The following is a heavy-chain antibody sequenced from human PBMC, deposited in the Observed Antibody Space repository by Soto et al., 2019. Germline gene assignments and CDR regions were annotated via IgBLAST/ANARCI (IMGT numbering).Heavy chain of an antibody. CDR1: GFSLSTSGVG. Sequence: QITLKESGPTLVKPTQTLTLTCTFSGFSLSTSGVGVGWIRQPPGKALEWLALIYWDDDKRYSPSLKSRLTIXKXNSKNQVVLTMTNMDPVDTATYYCAHKGDGYRGFKYWGQGTLVTVSS. D-gene: IGHD5-12*01. J-gene: IGHJ4*02. CDR3: AHKGDGYRGFKY. CDR2: IYWDDDK. V-gene: IGHV2-5*02.